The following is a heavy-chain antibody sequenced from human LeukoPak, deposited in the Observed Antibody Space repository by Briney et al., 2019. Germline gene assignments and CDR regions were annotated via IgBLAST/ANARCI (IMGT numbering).Heavy chain of an antibody. J-gene: IGHJ6*03. CDR1: GFTFSSYS. V-gene: IGHV3-21*01. CDR3: ARDPYSGNYGNYYYYYMDV. D-gene: IGHD1-26*01. CDR2: ISSSSSYI. Sequence: PGGSLRLSCAASGFTFSSYSMNWVRQAPGKGLEWVSSISSSSSYIYYADSVKGRFTISRDNAKNSLYLQVNSLGPEDTAVYYCARDPYSGNYGNYYYYYMDVWGKGTTATISS.